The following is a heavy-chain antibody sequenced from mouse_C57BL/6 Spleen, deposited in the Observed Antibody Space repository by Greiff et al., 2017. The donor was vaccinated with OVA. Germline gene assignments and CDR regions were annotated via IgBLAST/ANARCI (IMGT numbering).Heavy chain of an antibody. CDR2: INPYNGGT. Sequence: EVQLQQSGPELVKPGASVKISCKASGYTFTDYYMNWVKQSHGKSLEWIGDINPYNGGTSYNQKFKGKATLTVDKSSSTAYMELRSLTSEDSAVYYSARQIYYGNSYYFGYWGQGTTLTVAS. D-gene: IGHD2-1*01. CDR1: GYTFTDYY. J-gene: IGHJ2*01. CDR3: ARQIYYGNSYYFGY. V-gene: IGHV1-26*01.